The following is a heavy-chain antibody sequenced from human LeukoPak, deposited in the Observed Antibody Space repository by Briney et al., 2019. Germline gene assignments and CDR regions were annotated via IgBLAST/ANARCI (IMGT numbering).Heavy chain of an antibody. Sequence: GGSLRLSCVASEFTFSAYGMSWVRQAPGKGLEWVSAISGSGGSTYYADSVKGRFTISRDNSKNTLYLQMNSLRAEDTAVYYCAKSTSLVVYDAFDIWGQGTMVTVSS. J-gene: IGHJ3*02. D-gene: IGHD2-15*01. CDR2: ISGSGGST. V-gene: IGHV3-23*01. CDR1: EFTFSAYG. CDR3: AKSTSLVVYDAFDI.